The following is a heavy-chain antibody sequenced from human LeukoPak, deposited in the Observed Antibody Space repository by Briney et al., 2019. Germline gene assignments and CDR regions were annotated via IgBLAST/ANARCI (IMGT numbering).Heavy chain of an antibody. Sequence: GASVKVSCKASGYTFTSYDINWVRQATGQGLEWMGWMNPNSGNTGYAQKFQGRVTITRNTSISTAYMELSSLRSEDTAVYYCARGLYCSSTSCYAGSDYWGQGTLVTVSS. V-gene: IGHV1-8*01. CDR1: GYTFTSYD. J-gene: IGHJ4*02. CDR3: ARGLYCSSTSCYAGSDY. D-gene: IGHD2-2*01. CDR2: MNPNSGNT.